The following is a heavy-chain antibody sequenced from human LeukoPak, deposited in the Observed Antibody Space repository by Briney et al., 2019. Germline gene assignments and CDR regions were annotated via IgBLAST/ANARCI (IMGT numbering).Heavy chain of an antibody. J-gene: IGHJ4*02. V-gene: IGHV1-2*02. CDR3: ARLGTGYSLSY. Sequence: GASVKVSSKPSGYSFTAYSIVWVRQAPGQGLEWMGWIHPHSGGTAYGKTFQGRVTMTRDTSISTAYMELNSLGSDDAAVYYCARLGTGYSLSYWGQGTLVTVSS. D-gene: IGHD5-18*01. CDR1: GYSFTAYS. CDR2: IHPHSGGT.